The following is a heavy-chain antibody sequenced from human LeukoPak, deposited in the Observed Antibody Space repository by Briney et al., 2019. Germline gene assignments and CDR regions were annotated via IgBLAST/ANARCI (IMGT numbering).Heavy chain of an antibody. V-gene: IGHV1-2*02. Sequence: ASVKVSCKTSGYTFTGYYMHWVRQAPGQGLEWMGWINPNSGSTNYAQKFQGRVTMTRDTSISTAYMELSRLRSDDTAVYYCARSAIATVTTFWFDPWGQGTLVTVSS. CDR3: ARSAIATVTTFWFDP. J-gene: IGHJ5*02. CDR1: GYTFTGYY. CDR2: INPNSGST. D-gene: IGHD4-17*01.